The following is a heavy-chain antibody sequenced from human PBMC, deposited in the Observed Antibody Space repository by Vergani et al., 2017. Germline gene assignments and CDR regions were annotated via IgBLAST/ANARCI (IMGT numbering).Heavy chain of an antibody. Sequence: EVQLVESGGGLVQPGGSLRLSCAASGFTFSSYSMSWVRQAPGKGLEWVSYISSSSSTIYYADSVKGRFTISRDNAKNSLYLQMNSLRAEDTAVYYCARVQLWLYWGTDYWGQGTLVTVSS. J-gene: IGHJ4*02. CDR3: ARVQLWLYWGTDY. CDR2: ISSSSSTI. V-gene: IGHV3-48*01. CDR1: GFTFSSYS. D-gene: IGHD5-18*01.